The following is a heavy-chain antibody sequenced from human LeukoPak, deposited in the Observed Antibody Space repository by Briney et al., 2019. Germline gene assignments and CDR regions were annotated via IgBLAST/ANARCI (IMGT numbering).Heavy chain of an antibody. CDR1: GYTFTSYG. J-gene: IGHJ4*02. Sequence: GASVKVSCKAPGYTFTSYGISWVRQAPGQGLEWMGWISAYNDNTDYAQKLQDRVTMTTDTSTSTAYMELRSLRSDDTAVYYCARDHLGSGSYSSGERVYWGQGTLVTVSS. V-gene: IGHV1-18*01. CDR3: ARDHLGSGSYSSGERVY. D-gene: IGHD1-26*01. CDR2: ISAYNDNT.